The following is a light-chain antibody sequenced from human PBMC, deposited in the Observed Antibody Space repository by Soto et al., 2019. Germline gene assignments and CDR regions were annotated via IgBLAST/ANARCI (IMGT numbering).Light chain of an antibody. CDR2: DVT. CDR3: SSFTTSVTLV. V-gene: IGLV2-14*01. CDR1: SSDVGGYNC. J-gene: IGLJ2*01. Sequence: QSALTQPASVSGAPGQSITISCTGSSSDVGGYNCVSWYQQHPGIAPKLMIYDVTNRPSGVSDRFSGSKSGNTASLTISGLQPEDEADYYCSSFTTSVTLVFGGGTKLTVL.